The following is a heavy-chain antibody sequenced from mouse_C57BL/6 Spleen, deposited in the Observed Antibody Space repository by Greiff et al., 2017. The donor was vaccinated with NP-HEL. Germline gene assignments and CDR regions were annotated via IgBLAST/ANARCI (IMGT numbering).Heavy chain of an antibody. J-gene: IGHJ2*01. CDR3: ATFDYYDTKSPYYFDY. Sequence: QVQLQQSGAELARPGASVKLSCKASGYTFTSYGISWVKQRTGQGLEWIGKIYPRSGNTYYNEKFKGKATLTADKSSSTAYMELRSLTSEDSAVYFCATFDYYDTKSPYYFDYWGQGTTLTVSS. CDR1: GYTFTSYG. V-gene: IGHV1-81*01. CDR2: IYPRSGNT. D-gene: IGHD1-1*01.